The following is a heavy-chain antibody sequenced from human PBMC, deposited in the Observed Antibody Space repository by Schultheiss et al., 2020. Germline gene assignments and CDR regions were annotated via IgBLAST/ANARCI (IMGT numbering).Heavy chain of an antibody. D-gene: IGHD3-16*01. V-gene: IGHV4-59*01. CDR2: SHYSGST. CDR3: ARGRKYYFDY. J-gene: IGHJ4*02. CDR1: GGSISSYY. Sequence: SETLSLTCTVSGGSISSYYWSWIRQPPGKGLEWIGYSHYSGSTNYNPSLKSRVTISVDTSKNQFSLKLRSVTAADTAVYYCARGRKYYFDYWGQGTLVTVSS.